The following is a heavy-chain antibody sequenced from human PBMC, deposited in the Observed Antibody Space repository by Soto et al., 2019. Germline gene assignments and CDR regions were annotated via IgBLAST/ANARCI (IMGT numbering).Heavy chain of an antibody. J-gene: IGHJ4*02. CDR3: ARHTIAVAGTGPYDY. V-gene: IGHV4-39*01. D-gene: IGHD6-19*01. Sequence: QLQLQESGPGLVKTSETLSLTCTVSGGSISSSSYYWGWIRQPPGKGLEWIGSIYYSGSTYYNPSLKSRVTISVDTSKNQFSLKLSSVTAADTAVYYCARHTIAVAGTGPYDYWGQGTLVTVSS. CDR1: GGSISSSSYY. CDR2: IYYSGST.